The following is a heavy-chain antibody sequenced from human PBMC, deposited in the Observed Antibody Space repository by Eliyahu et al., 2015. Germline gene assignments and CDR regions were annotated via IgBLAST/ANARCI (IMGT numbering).Heavy chain of an antibody. CDR3: AREDIWTTPSGLRNGLDV. D-gene: IGHD3/OR15-3a*01. J-gene: IGHJ6*02. CDR2: IHTDGSGT. V-gene: IGHV3-74*01. CDR1: GFXFXRXW. Sequence: EVQLVESGGGLVQPGGSLXLXCAASGFXFXRXWVHWVRQAPGXGLVWGLRIHTDGSGTSYAGSVKGRFTISRDNAKNTLYLQMNSLRAEDTAVYYCAREDIWTTPSGLRNGLDVWGQGTTVTVSS.